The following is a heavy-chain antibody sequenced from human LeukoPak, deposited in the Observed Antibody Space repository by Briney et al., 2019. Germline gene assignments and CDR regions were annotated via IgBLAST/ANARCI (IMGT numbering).Heavy chain of an antibody. Sequence: PSETLSLTCTVSGGSISSYYWSWIRQPPGKGLEWIGYIYYSGSTNYNPSLKSRVTISVDTSKNQFSLELSSVTAADTAVYYCARHLQPYSSGWYGPYYYYGMDVWGQGTTVTVSS. CDR2: IYYSGST. J-gene: IGHJ6*02. CDR1: GGSISSYY. D-gene: IGHD6-19*01. V-gene: IGHV4-59*08. CDR3: ARHLQPYSSGWYGPYYYYGMDV.